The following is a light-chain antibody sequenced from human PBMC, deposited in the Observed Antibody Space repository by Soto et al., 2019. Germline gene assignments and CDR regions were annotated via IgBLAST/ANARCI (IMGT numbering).Light chain of an antibody. J-gene: IGKJ4*01. CDR3: QRYNNWPLT. CDR2: DTS. CDR1: QSISRY. V-gene: IGKV3-15*01. Sequence: EIVLTQSPATLSLSPGERTTLSCRASQSISRYLAWYQQKPGQAPRLLIYDTSTRATGVPARFSGSRSGTEFTLTINSLQSEDFAVYYCQRYNNWPLTFGGGTKVDIK.